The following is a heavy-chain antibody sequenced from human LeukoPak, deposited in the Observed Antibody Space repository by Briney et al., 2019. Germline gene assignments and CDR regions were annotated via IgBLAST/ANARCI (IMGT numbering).Heavy chain of an antibody. CDR1: GGSISSSSYY. Sequence: PSETLSLTCTVSGGSISSSSYYWGWIRQPPGKGLEWIGSIYYSGSTYYNPSLKSRVTISVDTSKNQFSLKLSSVTAADTAVYYCARVNKLYCSSTICYRSPRLRYFDLWGRGTLVTLSS. CDR2: IYYSGST. J-gene: IGHJ2*01. CDR3: ARVNKLYCSSTICYRSPRLRYFDL. V-gene: IGHV4-39*01. D-gene: IGHD2-2*01.